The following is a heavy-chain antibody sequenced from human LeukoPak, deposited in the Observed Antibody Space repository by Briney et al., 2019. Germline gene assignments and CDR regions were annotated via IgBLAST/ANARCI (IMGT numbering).Heavy chain of an antibody. CDR2: ISGSGGST. V-gene: IGHV3-23*01. D-gene: IGHD2-8*02. J-gene: IGHJ4*02. Sequence: PGGSLRLSCAASGFTFSSYGMSWVRQAPGKGLEWVSAISGSGGSTYYADSVKGRFTISRDNSKNTLYLQMNSLRAEDTAVYYCAKDPDCTGGICYTFFDYWGQGTLVTVSS. CDR3: AKDPDCTGGICYTFFDY. CDR1: GFTFSSYG.